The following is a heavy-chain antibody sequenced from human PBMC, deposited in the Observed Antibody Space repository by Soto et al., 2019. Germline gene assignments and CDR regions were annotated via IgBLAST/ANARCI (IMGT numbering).Heavy chain of an antibody. D-gene: IGHD2-15*01. CDR3: ARSIVVVVAATRGGSWFDP. CDR2: INHSGST. V-gene: IGHV4-34*01. J-gene: IGHJ5*02. CDR1: GGSFSGYY. Sequence: SETLSLTCAVYGGSFSGYYWSWIRQPPGKGLEWIGEINHSGSTNYNPSLKSRVTISVDTSKNQFSLKLSSVTAADTAVYYCARSIVVVVAATRGGSWFDPWGQGTLVTVSS.